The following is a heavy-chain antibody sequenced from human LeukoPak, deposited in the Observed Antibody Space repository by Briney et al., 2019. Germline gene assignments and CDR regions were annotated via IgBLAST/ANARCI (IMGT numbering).Heavy chain of an antibody. D-gene: IGHD6-13*01. Sequence: ASVKVSCKASGYTFTGYYLHWVRQAPGQGLEWMGWINPDTGGTTYAQKFQGRVTMTSDTSISTAYMELSRLRSDDTAEYYCARDRNGPGYSREFDFRGQGTLVTVSS. CDR1: GYTFTGYY. V-gene: IGHV1-2*02. CDR3: ARDRNGPGYSREFDF. J-gene: IGHJ4*02. CDR2: INPDTGGT.